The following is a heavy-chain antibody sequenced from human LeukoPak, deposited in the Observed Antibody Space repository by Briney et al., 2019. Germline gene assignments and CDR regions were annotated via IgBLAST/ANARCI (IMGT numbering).Heavy chain of an antibody. Sequence: RSGGSLRLSCVASGFTFSSYEMNWVRQVPGKALEWVSYIDFGGRIINYADHVKGRFTISRDNAKNSVYLQMNSLRAEDTAVYYCAKADQNVGYGDYGMDVWAKGPRSPSP. CDR1: GFTFSSYE. V-gene: IGHV3-48*03. CDR2: IDFGGRII. J-gene: IGHJ6*02. D-gene: IGHD4-17*01. CDR3: AKADQNVGYGDYGMDV.